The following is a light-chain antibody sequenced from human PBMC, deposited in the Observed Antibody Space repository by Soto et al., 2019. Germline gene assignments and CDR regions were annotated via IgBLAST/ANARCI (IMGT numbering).Light chain of an antibody. CDR3: FSYTTASTSDV. CDR1: SSDVGLYNY. J-gene: IGLJ1*01. V-gene: IGLV2-14*01. Sequence: QSALTQPASVSGSPGQSITISCTGTSSDVGLYNYVSWYQQYPGKAPKLMIFEVSNRPSGVANRFSASKSGNTASLTISGLQAEDEADYYCFSYTTASTSDVFGTGTKVTVL. CDR2: EVS.